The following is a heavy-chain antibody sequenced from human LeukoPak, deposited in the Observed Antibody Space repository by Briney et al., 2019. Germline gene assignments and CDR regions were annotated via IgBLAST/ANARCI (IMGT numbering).Heavy chain of an antibody. J-gene: IGHJ1*01. CDR3: ARGQVRNSIGWYSHP. Sequence: SETLSLTCTVSGGSISSYYWSWIRQPAGKGLEWIGRIYTSGSTSYNPSLKSRVTMSVDTSKSQFSLKLSSVTAADTAVYYCARGQVRNSIGWYSHPWGQGALVTVSS. V-gene: IGHV4-4*07. CDR1: GGSISSYY. CDR2: IYTSGST. D-gene: IGHD6-25*01.